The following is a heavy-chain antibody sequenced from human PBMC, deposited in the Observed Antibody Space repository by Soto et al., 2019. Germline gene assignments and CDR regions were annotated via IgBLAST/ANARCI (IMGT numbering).Heavy chain of an antibody. V-gene: IGHV1-69*12. CDR2: IIPIFGTA. D-gene: IGHD1-26*01. Sequence: QVQLVQSGAEVKKPGSSVKVSCKASGGTFSSYAISWVRQAPGQGLEWMGGIIPIFGTANYAQKFQGRVRIXXGXSKXTAYMELRRLRSEATAVYYCARGGGSYLLLEAFDIWGQGTMVTVSS. J-gene: IGHJ3*02. CDR1: GGTFSSYA. CDR3: ARGGGSYLLLEAFDI.